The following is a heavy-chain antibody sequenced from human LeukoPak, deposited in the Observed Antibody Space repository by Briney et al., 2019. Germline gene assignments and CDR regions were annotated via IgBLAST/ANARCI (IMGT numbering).Heavy chain of an antibody. J-gene: IGHJ4*02. CDR3: ARVQPHYYDSSGYPPDY. Sequence: GGSLRLSCAASGFTFSEYYLRWIRQAPGKGLEWVSYISSSGNTIFYADSVKGRFTLSRDNANNSLYLQMNSLRAEDTAVYYCARVQPHYYDSSGYPPDYWGQGTLVTVSS. CDR1: GFTFSEYY. D-gene: IGHD3-22*01. V-gene: IGHV3-11*01. CDR2: ISSSGNTI.